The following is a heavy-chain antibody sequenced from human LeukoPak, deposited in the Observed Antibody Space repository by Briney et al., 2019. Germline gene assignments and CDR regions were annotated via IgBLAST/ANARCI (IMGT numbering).Heavy chain of an antibody. CDR1: GLTLSGYW. D-gene: IGHD5-18*01. V-gene: IGHV3-74*01. J-gene: IGHJ4*02. CDR2: INGDASST. CDR3: ARARGNTYGYFEY. Sequence: GGSLRLSCAASGLTLSGYWMHWVHQAPGKGLVWVSRINGDASSTSYADSVKGRFTISRDNAKSTLYLQMNSLRVEDTAVYYCARARGNTYGYFEYWGQVTLVTVSS.